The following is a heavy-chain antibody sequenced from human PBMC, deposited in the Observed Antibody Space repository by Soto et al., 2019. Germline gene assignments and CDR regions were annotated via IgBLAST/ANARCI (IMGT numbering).Heavy chain of an antibody. CDR2: RWYDGSNK. Sequence: QMHLVESGGGVVQPGRSLTLSCVASGFTFTSYGIHWVRQAPGKVLEWMAVRWYDGSNKYYGDSLKGRFSISRDNSKNTVYLQMNSLRAEDTAIYYCARDRRFLEWLDYWGQGTLVSVSS. J-gene: IGHJ4*02. V-gene: IGHV3-33*01. CDR1: GFTFTSYG. D-gene: IGHD3-3*01. CDR3: ARDRRFLEWLDY.